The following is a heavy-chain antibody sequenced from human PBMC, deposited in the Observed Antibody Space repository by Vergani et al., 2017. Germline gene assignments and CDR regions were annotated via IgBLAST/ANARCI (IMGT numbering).Heavy chain of an antibody. D-gene: IGHD5-24*01. V-gene: IGHV1-18*01. CDR1: RAPLTSYG. J-gene: IGHJ4*02. Sequence: QLPLAQSGPEVKKPGASVKISCKASRAPLTSYGFTWVRQAPGQGLEWMGWISAYNENTNYVPRFHGRLTLTTDRSTNTAYLELRSLKSDDTAVYFCARGRMRDGINWWGQGTLVTVSS. CDR3: ARGRMRDGINW. CDR2: ISAYNENT.